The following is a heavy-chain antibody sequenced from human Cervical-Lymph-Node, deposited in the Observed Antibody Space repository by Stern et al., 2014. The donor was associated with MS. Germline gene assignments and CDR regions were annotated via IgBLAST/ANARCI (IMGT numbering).Heavy chain of an antibody. Sequence: EVQLVASGGGLVKPGGSLRLSCAASGFTFSSYSMTWVRPAPGKGLEWVSSMSSSSSYIYYADSGKGRFTISRDNAKNSLYLQMNSLRAEDTAVYYCSERGSYWGQGTLVTVSS. CDR3: SERGSY. CDR1: GFTFSSYS. CDR2: MSSSSSYI. V-gene: IGHV3-21*01. J-gene: IGHJ4*02. D-gene: IGHD3-16*01.